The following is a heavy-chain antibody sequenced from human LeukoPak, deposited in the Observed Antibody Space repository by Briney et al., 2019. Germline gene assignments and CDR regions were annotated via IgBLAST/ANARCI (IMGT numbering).Heavy chain of an antibody. D-gene: IGHD3-22*01. Sequence: GASVNVSCKASGYTFTGYYMHWLRRAPGQGLEWMGWINPNSGGTNYAEKFQGRVTMTSDTSISTAYMELTRLRSDDTAVYYCARGRIGYYLDYWGQRTVFRVSS. CDR1: GYTFTGYY. CDR3: ARGRIGYYLDY. J-gene: IGHJ4*02. CDR2: INPNSGGT. V-gene: IGHV1-2*02.